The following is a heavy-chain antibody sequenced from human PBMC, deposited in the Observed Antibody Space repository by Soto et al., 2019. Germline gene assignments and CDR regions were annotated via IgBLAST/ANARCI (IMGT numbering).Heavy chain of an antibody. D-gene: IGHD2-2*01. V-gene: IGHV5-51*01. CDR1: GDNFNNYW. CDR3: ARRRDYCSSTSCYGLYAFDV. Sequence: GESLKISCKGSGDNFNNYWINWVRQMPGRGLEWMGTIYPGDSDRRYSPSFQGQVTISSDKSISTAYLQWSSLKASDTAMYYCARRRDYCSSTSCYGLYAFDVWGQGTMVTVSS. CDR2: IYPGDSDR. J-gene: IGHJ3*01.